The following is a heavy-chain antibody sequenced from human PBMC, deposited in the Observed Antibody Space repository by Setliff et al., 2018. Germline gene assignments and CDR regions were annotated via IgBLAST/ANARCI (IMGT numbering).Heavy chain of an antibody. CDR3: ERLVRYCSTTSCQRTSGDDF. CDR1: GYTLSNSI. J-gene: IGHJ4*02. CDR2: ISAYNGKT. D-gene: IGHD2-2*01. Sequence: ASVKVSCKASGYTLSNSILSWVRQAPGQGLEWVGWISAYNGKTYSAQKFQDRVTVSTDTSTTTAYLELRFLRPDDTALYYCERLVRYCSTTSCQRTSGDDFWGLGTLVTVSS. V-gene: IGHV1-18*01.